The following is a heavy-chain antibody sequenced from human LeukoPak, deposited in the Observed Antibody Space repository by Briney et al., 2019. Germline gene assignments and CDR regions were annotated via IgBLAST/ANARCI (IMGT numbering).Heavy chain of an antibody. CDR2: IKQDGSEK. CDR1: GFTFSNYW. J-gene: IGHJ4*02. V-gene: IGHV3-7*01. CDR3: ARDRQIAY. Sequence: PGGSLRPSCAASGFTFSNYWLTWVRQAPGQGLEWVANIKQDGSEKHYVDSVKGRFTISRDNAKNSLYLQTNSLRAEDTAVYYCARDRQIAYWGQGTLVTVSS.